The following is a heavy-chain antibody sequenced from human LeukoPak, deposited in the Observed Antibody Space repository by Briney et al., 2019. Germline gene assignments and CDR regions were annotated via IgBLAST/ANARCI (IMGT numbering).Heavy chain of an antibody. Sequence: PGGSLRLSCAASGFTFSSYSMNWVRQAPGKGLEWVSSISSSSSYIYYADSVKGRFTISRDNAKNSLYLQMNSLRAEDTAVYYCAREGAGDYDILTGYYRNYYYYGMDVWGQGTTVTVSS. CDR2: ISSSSSYI. CDR1: GFTFSSYS. V-gene: IGHV3-21*01. CDR3: AREGAGDYDILTGYYRNYYYYGMDV. J-gene: IGHJ6*02. D-gene: IGHD3-9*01.